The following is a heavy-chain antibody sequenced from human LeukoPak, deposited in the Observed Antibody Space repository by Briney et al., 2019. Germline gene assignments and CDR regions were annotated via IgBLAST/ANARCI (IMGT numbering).Heavy chain of an antibody. CDR2: ISYDGSNK. V-gene: IGHV3-30-3*01. Sequence: PGGSLRLSCAASGFTFSSYAMHWVRQAPGKGLEWVAVISYDGSNKYYADSVKGRFTISRDNSKNTLYLQMNSLRAEDTAVYYCARDLDTFPSPDNWFDPWGQGTLVTVSS. CDR3: ARDLDTFPSPDNWFDP. CDR1: GFTFSSYA. D-gene: IGHD5-18*01. J-gene: IGHJ5*02.